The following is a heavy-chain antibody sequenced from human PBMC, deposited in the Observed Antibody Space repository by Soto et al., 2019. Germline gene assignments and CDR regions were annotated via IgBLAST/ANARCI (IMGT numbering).Heavy chain of an antibody. J-gene: IGHJ4*02. CDR1: GFAFSSYA. V-gene: IGHV3-30-3*01. D-gene: IGHD3-10*01. CDR2: ISYDGSNK. CDR3: ARDLSGSGD. Sequence: VQLVESGGGVVQPGRSLRLSCAASGFAFSSYAMHWVRQAPGKGLERVAVISYDGSNKYYADSVKGRFTISRDNSKNTLYLQMNSLRAEDTAVYYCARDLSGSGDWGQGTLVTVSS.